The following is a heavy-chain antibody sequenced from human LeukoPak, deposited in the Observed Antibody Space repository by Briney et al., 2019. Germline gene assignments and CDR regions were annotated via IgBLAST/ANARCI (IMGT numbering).Heavy chain of an antibody. CDR3: GRDRLIGGVDP. Sequence: GGSLRLSCVASGITFSNYWMKWVRQAPGKGLEWVANIKQDGSEKYYVDSVKGRFTISRDNAKNSLYLQMNSLRAADTAVYYCGRDRLIGGVDPWGQGTLVTVSS. CDR2: IKQDGSEK. CDR1: GITFSNYW. V-gene: IGHV3-7*01. J-gene: IGHJ5*02. D-gene: IGHD2-8*02.